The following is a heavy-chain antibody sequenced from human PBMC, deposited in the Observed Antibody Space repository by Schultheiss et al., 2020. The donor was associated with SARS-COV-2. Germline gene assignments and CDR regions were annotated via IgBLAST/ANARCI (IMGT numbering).Heavy chain of an antibody. J-gene: IGHJ3*02. D-gene: IGHD2-2*01. V-gene: IGHV4-39*07. Sequence: SETLSLTCTVSGGSISSSSYYWGWIRQPPGKGLEWIGSIYYSGSTSYNPSLKSRVTISVDTSKNQFSLKLSSVTAADTAVYYCARDNIVVVPAAMGGDDAFDIWGQGTMVTVSS. CDR2: IYYSGST. CDR1: GGSISSSSYY. CDR3: ARDNIVVVPAAMGGDDAFDI.